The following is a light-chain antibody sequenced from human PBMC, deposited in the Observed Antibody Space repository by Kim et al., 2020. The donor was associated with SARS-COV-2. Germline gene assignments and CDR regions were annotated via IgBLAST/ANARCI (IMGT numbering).Light chain of an antibody. CDR3: QSYDSSNQV. CDR1: SGSIASNY. Sequence: NFMLTQPHSVSESPGKTVTISCTRSSGSIASNYVQWYQQRPGSAPTTVIYEDNQRPSGVPDQFSGSIDSSSNSASLTISGLKTEDEADYYCQSYDSSNQVFGGGTQLTVL. CDR2: EDN. V-gene: IGLV6-57*04. J-gene: IGLJ3*02.